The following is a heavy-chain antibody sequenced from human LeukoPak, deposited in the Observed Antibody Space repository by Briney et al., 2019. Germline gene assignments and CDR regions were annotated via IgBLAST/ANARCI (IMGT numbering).Heavy chain of an antibody. Sequence: SETLSLTCAVYGGSFSGYYWSWIRQPPGKGLEWIGEINHSGSTNYNPSLKSRVTISVDTSKNQFSLKLSSVTAADTAVYYCARDRRSGYDSNFDYWGQGTLVTVSS. D-gene: IGHD5-12*01. CDR2: INHSGST. J-gene: IGHJ4*02. CDR1: GGSFSGYY. V-gene: IGHV4-34*01. CDR3: ARDRRSGYDSNFDY.